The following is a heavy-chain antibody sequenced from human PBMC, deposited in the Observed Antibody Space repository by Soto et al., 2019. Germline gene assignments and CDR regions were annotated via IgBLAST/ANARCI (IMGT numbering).Heavy chain of an antibody. V-gene: IGHV2-5*02. CDR2: IYWDDDK. D-gene: IGHD3-22*01. CDR1: GFSLSTRGVG. J-gene: IGHJ1*01. Sequence: SGPTLVNPTQTLTLTCTFSGFSLSTRGVGVGWIRQPPGKALEWLALIYWDDDKRYSPSLKSRLTITKDTSKNQVVLTMTNMDPVDTATYYCALLTYYYDSSGYYSSAEYFQHWGQGTLVTVSS. CDR3: ALLTYYYDSSGYYSSAEYFQH.